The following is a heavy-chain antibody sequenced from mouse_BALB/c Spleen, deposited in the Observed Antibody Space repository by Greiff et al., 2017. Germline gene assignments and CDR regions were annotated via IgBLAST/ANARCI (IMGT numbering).Heavy chain of an antibody. CDR3: TRSYDYDGPYAMDY. CDR2: INPSNGGT. D-gene: IGHD2-4*01. CDR1: GYTFTSYY. V-gene: IGHV1S81*02. J-gene: IGHJ4*01. Sequence: QVQLQQPGAELVKPGASVKLSCKASGYTFTSYYMYWVKQRPGQGLEWIGGINPSNGGTNFNEKFKSKATLTVVKSSSTAYMQLSSLTSEDSAVYYCTRSYDYDGPYAMDYWGQGTSVTVSS.